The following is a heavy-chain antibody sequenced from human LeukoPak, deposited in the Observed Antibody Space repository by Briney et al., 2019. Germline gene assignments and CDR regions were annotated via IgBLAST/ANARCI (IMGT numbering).Heavy chain of an antibody. D-gene: IGHD3-10*01. CDR1: GYSFTSYW. Sequence: TGESLKISCKGSGYSFTSYWIGWVRQMPGKGLEWMGIIYPGDSDTRYSPSFQGQVTISADKSISTAYLQWSSLKASDTAMFYCARAASTYGSGSYYIRDFDYWGQGTLVTVSS. J-gene: IGHJ4*02. CDR2: IYPGDSDT. V-gene: IGHV5-51*01. CDR3: ARAASTYGSGSYYIRDFDY.